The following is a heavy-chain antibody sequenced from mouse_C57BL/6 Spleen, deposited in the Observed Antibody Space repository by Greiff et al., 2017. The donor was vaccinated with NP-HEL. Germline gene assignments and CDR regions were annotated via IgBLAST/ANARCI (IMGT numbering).Heavy chain of an antibody. CDR3: AREGSSRDFDY. J-gene: IGHJ2*01. V-gene: IGHV5-4*01. CDR2: ISDGGSYT. D-gene: IGHD3-3*01. Sequence: EVQLVESGGGLVKPGGSLKLSCAASGFTFSSYAMSWVRQTPEKRLEWVATISDGGSYTYYPDNVKGRFTISRDNAKNNLYLQMSHLKSEDTAMYYCAREGSSRDFDYWGQGTTLTVSS. CDR1: GFTFSSYA.